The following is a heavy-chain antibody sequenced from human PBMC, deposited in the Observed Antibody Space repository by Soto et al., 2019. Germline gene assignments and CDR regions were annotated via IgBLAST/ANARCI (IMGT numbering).Heavy chain of an antibody. Sequence: EVQLVESGGGLVQPGGSLRLSCAASGFSFSNKWMHWVRQAPGKRLVWVSRINSDGSSTTYADSVKGRFTISRDNAKNTLYLQMNSLRVEATAVYSCAPWGALGAGEEAFDTWGQGTLVTVSS. V-gene: IGHV3-74*01. CDR2: INSDGSST. CDR3: APWGALGAGEEAFDT. D-gene: IGHD6-19*01. J-gene: IGHJ3*02. CDR1: GFSFSNKW.